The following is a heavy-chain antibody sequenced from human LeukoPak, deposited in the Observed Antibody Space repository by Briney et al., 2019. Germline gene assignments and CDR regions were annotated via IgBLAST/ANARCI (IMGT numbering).Heavy chain of an antibody. Sequence: SETLSLTCAVSGYSISSGYYWGWIRQPPGKGLEWIGSIYHSGSTYYNPSLKSRVTISVDTSKNQFSLKLSSVTAADTAVYYCARDRDNQVDYWGQGTLVTVSS. CDR3: ARDRDNQVDY. D-gene: IGHD2-21*02. CDR1: GYSISSGYY. CDR2: IYHSGST. V-gene: IGHV4-38-2*02. J-gene: IGHJ4*02.